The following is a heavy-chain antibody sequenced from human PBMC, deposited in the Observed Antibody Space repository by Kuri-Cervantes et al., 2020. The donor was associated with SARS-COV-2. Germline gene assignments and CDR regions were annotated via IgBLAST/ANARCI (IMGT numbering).Heavy chain of an antibody. V-gene: IGHV3-23*01. CDR1: GFTFNTCT. J-gene: IGHJ4*02. CDR2: ISQTGVAI. CDR3: ATVPQEGSPYFFDF. Sequence: GGSLRLSCVASGFTFNTCTMNWVRRAPGKGLEWVSSISQTGVAIHYADSVKGRSTISRDNFQNTLYLQMSDLRGDDTAMYYCATVPQEGSPYFFDFWGQGTLVTVSS.